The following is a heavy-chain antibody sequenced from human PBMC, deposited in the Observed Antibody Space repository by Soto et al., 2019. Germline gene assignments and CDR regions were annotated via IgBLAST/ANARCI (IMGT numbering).Heavy chain of an antibody. CDR3: ARGAVGELTY. CDR2: IYYTGST. Sequence: QVQLQESGPGLVKPSETLSLMCTVSGGSISSYYWSWIRQPPGKELEWIGYIYYTGSTKYDPSLKGRVTISVDTSKNQCSLRLSSVTAADTAVYYCARGAVGELTYWGQGTLVTVSS. J-gene: IGHJ4*02. V-gene: IGHV4-59*01. CDR1: GGSISSYY. D-gene: IGHD3-16*01.